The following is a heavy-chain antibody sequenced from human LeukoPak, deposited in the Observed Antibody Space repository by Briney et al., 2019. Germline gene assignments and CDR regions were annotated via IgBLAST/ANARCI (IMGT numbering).Heavy chain of an antibody. J-gene: IGHJ4*02. D-gene: IGHD1/OR15-1a*01. CDR1: GFTFSNYA. Sequence: GRSLTLSCAASGFTFSNYAMHWVRQAPGKGLEWVAVISYDETNKDYADSVEGRFTISRDNSKNTLYLQMNSLRVEDTAMYYCARDNNGDYWGQGTLVTVSS. CDR2: ISYDETNK. V-gene: IGHV3-30-3*01. CDR3: ARDNNGDY.